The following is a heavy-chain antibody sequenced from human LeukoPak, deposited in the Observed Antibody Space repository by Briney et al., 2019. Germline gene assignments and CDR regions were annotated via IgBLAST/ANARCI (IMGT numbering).Heavy chain of an antibody. Sequence: SETLSLTCTVSGGSISNYYWNWIRQPPGKGLEWIGYVYYSGSTNYNPSLKSRVTISVDKSKNQFSLKLSSVTAADTAVYYCAGTPYYDFWSGYIRPGGYGMDVWGQGTTVTVSS. CDR1: GGSISNYY. CDR3: AGTPYYDFWSGYIRPGGYGMDV. V-gene: IGHV4-59*12. D-gene: IGHD3-3*01. CDR2: VYYSGST. J-gene: IGHJ6*02.